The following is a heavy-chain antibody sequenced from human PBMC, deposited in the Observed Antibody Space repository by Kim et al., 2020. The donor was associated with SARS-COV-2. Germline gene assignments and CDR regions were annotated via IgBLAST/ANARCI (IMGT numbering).Heavy chain of an antibody. V-gene: IGHV4-39*01. Sequence: SETLSLTCTVSGGSISSSSYYWGWIRQPPGKGLEWIGSIYYSGSTYYNPSLKSRVTISVDTSKNQFSLKLSSVTAADTAVYYCARHGEVRGNYYDSSGYYYWGQGTLVTVSS. CDR1: GGSISSSSYY. D-gene: IGHD3-22*01. CDR3: ARHGEVRGNYYDSSGYYY. J-gene: IGHJ4*02. CDR2: IYYSGST.